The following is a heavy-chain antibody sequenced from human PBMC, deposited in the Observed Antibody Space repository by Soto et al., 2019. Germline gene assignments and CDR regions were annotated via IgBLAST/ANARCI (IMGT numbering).Heavy chain of an antibody. V-gene: IGHV4-4*07. CDR2: MQHTGNT. CDR3: AKDVSSRRWFDP. Sequence: ETLSLTCAVSGASIRSYHWSWIRQPAGKGLEWIGRMQHTGNTNYNPSLKSRVTMSVDTSKNQISLKMTSVTAADTAVYFCAKDVSSRRWFDPWGQGILVTVSS. J-gene: IGHJ5*02. D-gene: IGHD3-16*01. CDR1: GASIRSYH.